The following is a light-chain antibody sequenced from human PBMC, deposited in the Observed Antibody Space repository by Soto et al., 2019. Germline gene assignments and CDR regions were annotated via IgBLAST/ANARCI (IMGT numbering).Light chain of an antibody. V-gene: IGLV2-14*01. CDR3: SSHLSGSTYV. CDR2: DVS. J-gene: IGLJ1*01. CDR1: SSDVGGYNY. Sequence: QSALTQPASVFGPPGQSIAISCTGTSSDVGGYNYVTWYQQEPGKAPKLIIYDVSYRPSGVSNRFSGSKSGNTASLIISGLQAEDEADYYCSSHLSGSTYVFGTGTKLTVL.